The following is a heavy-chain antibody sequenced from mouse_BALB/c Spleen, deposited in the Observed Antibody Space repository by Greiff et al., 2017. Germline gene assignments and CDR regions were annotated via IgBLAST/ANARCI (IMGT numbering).Heavy chain of an antibody. CDR2: ISSGGST. Sequence: EVNVVESGGGLVKPGGSLKLSCAASGFTFSSYAMSWVRQTPEKRLEWVASISSGGSTYYPDSVKGRFTISRDNARNILYLQMSSLRSEDTAMYYCADGYPFAYWGQGTLVTVSA. V-gene: IGHV5-6-5*01. CDR1: GFTFSSYA. D-gene: IGHD2-3*01. J-gene: IGHJ3*01. CDR3: ADGYPFAY.